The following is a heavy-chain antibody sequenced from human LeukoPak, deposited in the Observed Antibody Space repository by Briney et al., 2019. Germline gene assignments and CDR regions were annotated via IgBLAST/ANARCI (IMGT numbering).Heavy chain of an antibody. J-gene: IGHJ5*02. CDR3: ARGDYDRFGHYCSSTSCDLNWFDP. D-gene: IGHD2-2*01. CDR2: IYTSGST. Sequence: SETLSLTCTVSGGSISSDNYYWGWIRQPAGKGLEWIGRIYTSGSTNYNPSLKSRVTISVDMSKNQFSLKLSSVTAADTAVYYCARGDYDRFGHYCSSTSCDLNWFDPWGQGTLVTVSS. CDR1: GGSISSDNYY. V-gene: IGHV4-61*02.